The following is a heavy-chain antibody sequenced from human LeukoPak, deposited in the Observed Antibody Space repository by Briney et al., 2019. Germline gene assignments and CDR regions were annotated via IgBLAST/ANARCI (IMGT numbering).Heavy chain of an antibody. CDR3: ACKAIFGVVTPRDY. V-gene: IGHV3-23*01. CDR2: ISGSGGST. J-gene: IGHJ4*02. D-gene: IGHD3-3*01. CDR1: GFTFNTYA. Sequence: PGGSLRLSCAASGFTFNTYAMSWVRQAPGKGLEWVSAISGSGGSTYYADSVKGRFTISRDNSNNTLYLQMNSLRAEDTAVYYCACKAIFGVVTPRDYWGQGTLVTVSS.